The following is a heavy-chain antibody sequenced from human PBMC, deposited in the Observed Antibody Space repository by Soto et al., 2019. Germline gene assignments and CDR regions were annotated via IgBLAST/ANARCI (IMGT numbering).Heavy chain of an antibody. V-gene: IGHV3-15*01. D-gene: IGHD1-1*01. CDR2: IRSKAEGGTA. CDR3: AADVSVGPDNVDY. CDR1: GFSFRDAW. J-gene: IGHJ4*02. Sequence: EVQLVESGGGLVKPGGTLRLSCAASGFSFRDAWMSWVRQSPGKGLEWVGRIRSKAEGGTADYAAPVEGRFTIARDDSENTLYLQMKSLTAEETAVYFCAADVSVGPDNVDYWGQGTLVTVSP.